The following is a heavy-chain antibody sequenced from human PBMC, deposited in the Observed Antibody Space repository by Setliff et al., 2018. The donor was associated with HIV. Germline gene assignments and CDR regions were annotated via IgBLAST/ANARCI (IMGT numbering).Heavy chain of an antibody. CDR3: AKGEGDDSSGLYYNGIDV. D-gene: IGHD3-22*01. CDR2: IPEDGGKK. Sequence: PGKGLEWVPFIPEDGGKKYYTDSVRGRFTISRDNSKDTFVLQMSSLRAEDTAVYYCAKGEGDDSSGLYYNGIDVWGQGTTVTVSS. J-gene: IGHJ6*02. V-gene: IGHV3-30*14.